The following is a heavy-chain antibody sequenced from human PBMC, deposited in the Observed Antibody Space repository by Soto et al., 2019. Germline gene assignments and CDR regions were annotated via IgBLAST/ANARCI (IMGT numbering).Heavy chain of an antibody. CDR3: ATTTVTTYGLNWFDP. CDR2: ISSSSSTI. J-gene: IGHJ5*02. CDR1: GFTFSSYS. D-gene: IGHD4-17*01. Sequence: GGSLRLSCAASGFTFSSYSMNWVRQAPGKGLEWVSYISSSSSTIYYADSVKGRFTISRDNAKNSLYLQMNSLRAEDTAVYYCATTTVTTYGLNWFDPWGQGTLVTVSS. V-gene: IGHV3-48*01.